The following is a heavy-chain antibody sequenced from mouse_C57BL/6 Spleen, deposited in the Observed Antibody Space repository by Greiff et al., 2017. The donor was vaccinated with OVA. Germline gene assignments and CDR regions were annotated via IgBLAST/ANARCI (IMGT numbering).Heavy chain of an antibody. D-gene: IGHD4-1*01. CDR3: ARAWDSYAMDY. Sequence: EVQLQQSGPELVKPGASVKISCKASGYTFTDYYMNWVKQSHGKSLEWIGDINPNNGGTSYNQKFKGKATLTVDKSSSTAYMELRSLTSEDSAVYYCARAWDSYAMDYWGQGTSVTVSS. J-gene: IGHJ4*01. CDR1: GYTFTDYY. CDR2: INPNNGGT. V-gene: IGHV1-26*01.